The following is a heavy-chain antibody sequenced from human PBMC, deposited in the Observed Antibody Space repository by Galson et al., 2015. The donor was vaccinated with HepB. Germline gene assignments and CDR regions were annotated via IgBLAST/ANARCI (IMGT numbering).Heavy chain of an antibody. CDR2: INAYNGNT. V-gene: IGHV1-18*01. Sequence: SVKVSCKASGYTFINYGISWVRQAPGQGLEWMGWINAYNGNTNYAQKLQGRVTMTTDTSTSTAHMELRSLRSDDTAVYFCARDRRQATDAFDIWGQGTMVTVSS. CDR1: GYTFINYG. CDR3: ARDRRQATDAFDI. D-gene: IGHD5-12*01. J-gene: IGHJ3*02.